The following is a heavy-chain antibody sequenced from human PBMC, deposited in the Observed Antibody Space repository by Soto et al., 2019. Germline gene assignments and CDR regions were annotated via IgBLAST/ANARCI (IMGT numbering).Heavy chain of an antibody. CDR1: GFTFSSYA. J-gene: IGHJ3*02. CDR2: ISSNGGST. CDR3: ASQRKMGLNAFDI. Sequence: EVQLVESGGGLVQPGGSLRLSCAASGFTFSSYAMHWVRQAPGKGLEYVSAISSNGGSTYYANSVKGRFTISRDNSKNTLYLQMGSLRAEDMAVYYCASQRKMGLNAFDIWGQGTMVTVSS. V-gene: IGHV3-64*01. D-gene: IGHD1-1*01.